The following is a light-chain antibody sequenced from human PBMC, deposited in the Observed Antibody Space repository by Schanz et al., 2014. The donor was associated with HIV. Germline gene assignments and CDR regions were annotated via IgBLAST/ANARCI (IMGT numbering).Light chain of an antibody. J-gene: IGKJ2*01. V-gene: IGKV1-17*01. CDR3: QQFHTYPYT. Sequence: DIQMTQSPSSLSASVGDTVTITCRASQGIGNELGWYQQKPGKAPKRLIYAASFLQSEVPSRFIGSGSGTEFTLTISGLLPDDFATYFCQQFHTYPYTFGQGTKLEIK. CDR1: QGIGNE. CDR2: AAS.